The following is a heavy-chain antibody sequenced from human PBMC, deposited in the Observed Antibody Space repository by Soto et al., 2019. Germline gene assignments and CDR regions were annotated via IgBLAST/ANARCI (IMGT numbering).Heavy chain of an antibody. J-gene: IGHJ6*02. D-gene: IGHD6-13*01. CDR3: ASRPGWVSFMGTYYYYGMDV. Sequence: SETLSLTCTVSGGSISSYYWSLIRQPPGKGLEWIGYIYYSGSTNYNPSLKSRVTISVDTSKNQFSLKLSSVTAADTAVYYCASRPGWVSFMGTYYYYGMDVWGQGTTVTVSS. V-gene: IGHV4-59*01. CDR2: IYYSGST. CDR1: GGSISSYY.